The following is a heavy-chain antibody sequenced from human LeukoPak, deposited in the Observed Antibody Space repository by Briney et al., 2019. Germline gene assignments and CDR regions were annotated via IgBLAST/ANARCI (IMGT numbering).Heavy chain of an antibody. D-gene: IGHD4/OR15-4a*01. CDR2: TRNKVNSCTT. J-gene: IGHJ4*02. V-gene: IGHV3-72*01. CDR1: GFTFSDHY. Sequence: PGGSLRPSCAASGFTFSDHYIDWVRQAPGKGLEWVARTRNKVNSCTTAYAASVTGRFTVSRDDSSNSVYLQMNSLKIEDTAVYYCARSMYGEGRRIIDFDYWGQGSLLTVSS. CDR3: ARSMYGEGRRIIDFDY.